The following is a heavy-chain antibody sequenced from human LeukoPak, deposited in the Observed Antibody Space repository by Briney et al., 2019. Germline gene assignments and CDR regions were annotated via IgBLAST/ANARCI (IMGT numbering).Heavy chain of an antibody. D-gene: IGHD3-9*01. CDR3: ARGYYDILTGYFDY. V-gene: IGHV3-64*02. CDR2: ISRDGRST. CDR1: GFTFSSFA. Sequence: GGSLRLSCAASGFTFSSFAMHWVRQAPGKGLEYVSGISRDGRSTFYADSVKGRFTISRDNSKNTLYLQMNSLRAEDTAVYYCARGYYDILTGYFDYWGQGTLVTVSS. J-gene: IGHJ4*02.